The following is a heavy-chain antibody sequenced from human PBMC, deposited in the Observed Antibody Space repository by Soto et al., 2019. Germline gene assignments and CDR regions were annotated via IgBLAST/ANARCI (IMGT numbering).Heavy chain of an antibody. CDR2: IYYSGST. Sequence: QLQLQESGPGLVKPSETLSLTCTVSGGSISSSSYYWGWIRQPPGKGLEWIGSIYYSGSTYYNPSLKSRVTISVDTSKNQFSLKLSSVTAADTAVYYCARSQRVTSPITIFGVVTNYYYYYGMDVWGQGTTVTVSS. D-gene: IGHD3-3*01. CDR3: ARSQRVTSPITIFGVVTNYYYYYGMDV. V-gene: IGHV4-39*01. CDR1: GGSISSSSYY. J-gene: IGHJ6*02.